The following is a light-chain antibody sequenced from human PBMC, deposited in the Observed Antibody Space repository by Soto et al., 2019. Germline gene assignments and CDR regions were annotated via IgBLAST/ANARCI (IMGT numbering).Light chain of an antibody. CDR2: DVS. Sequence: QSVLIQPASVSGSPGQSITISCTGTSSDVGGYEYVSWYQQHPGKAPKLMIYDVSNRPSGVSNRFSGSKSGNTASLTISGLQAEDEADYYCSSYTSSSAGWVFGGGTKLTVL. V-gene: IGLV2-14*01. CDR3: SSYTSSSAGWV. J-gene: IGLJ3*02. CDR1: SSDVGGYEY.